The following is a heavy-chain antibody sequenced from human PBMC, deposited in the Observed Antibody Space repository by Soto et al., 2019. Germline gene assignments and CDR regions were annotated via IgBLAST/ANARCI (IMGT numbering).Heavy chain of an antibody. Sequence: ASVKVSCKASGYTFTGYYMHWVRQAPGQGLEWMGWINPNSGGTNYAQKFQGWVTMTRDTSISTAYMELSRLRSDDTAVYYCAKSRRSSSSRADYYYGMDVWGQGTTVTVSS. CDR3: AKSRRSSSSRADYYYGMDV. D-gene: IGHD6-6*01. V-gene: IGHV1-2*04. J-gene: IGHJ6*02. CDR1: GYTFTGYY. CDR2: INPNSGGT.